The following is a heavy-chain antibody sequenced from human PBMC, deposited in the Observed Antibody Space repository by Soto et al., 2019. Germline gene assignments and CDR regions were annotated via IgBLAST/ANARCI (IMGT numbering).Heavy chain of an antibody. CDR1: GFTFSSYA. CDR2: ISGSGGST. CDR3: AKAWLYSSSWYPGPDFDY. Sequence: GGSLRLSCAASGFTFSSYAMSWVRQAPGKGLEWVSAISGSGGSTYYADSVKGRFTISRDNSKNTLYLQMNSLRAEDTAVYYCAKAWLYSSSWYPGPDFDYWGQGTLVTVSS. D-gene: IGHD6-13*01. J-gene: IGHJ4*02. V-gene: IGHV3-23*01.